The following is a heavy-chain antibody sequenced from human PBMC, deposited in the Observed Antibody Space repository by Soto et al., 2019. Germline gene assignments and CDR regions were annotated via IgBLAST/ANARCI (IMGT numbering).Heavy chain of an antibody. J-gene: IGHJ6*02. V-gene: IGHV3-30*04. CDR3: ATCSAGRCYGALGGTLDYYGMDV. D-gene: IGHD2-15*01. CDR2: MSDDGSME. Sequence: QVQLVESGGGVVQPGRSLRLSCAASGFTFSDYAMHWVRQAPGKGLEWVAVMSDDGSMEFNGDSVKGRFTISRDNSKKMLYLEMNGLRPEDTAVYYCATCSAGRCYGALGGTLDYYGMDVWGQRTTVTVSS. CDR1: GFTFSDYA.